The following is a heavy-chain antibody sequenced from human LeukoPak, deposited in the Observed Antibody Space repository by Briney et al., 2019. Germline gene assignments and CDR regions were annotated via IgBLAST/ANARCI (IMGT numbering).Heavy chain of an antibody. V-gene: IGHV5-51*01. D-gene: IGHD3-22*01. Sequence: GESLKISCKGSGYLFSTSWIAWVRQMPGKGLEWMGIVYPGDSGARYSPSFQGQVTMSADTSINTAYLQWSSLEASDTAIYYCARKSYYDSYQHAFDIWGQGTMVTVSS. J-gene: IGHJ3*02. CDR3: ARKSYYDSYQHAFDI. CDR2: VYPGDSGA. CDR1: GYLFSTSW.